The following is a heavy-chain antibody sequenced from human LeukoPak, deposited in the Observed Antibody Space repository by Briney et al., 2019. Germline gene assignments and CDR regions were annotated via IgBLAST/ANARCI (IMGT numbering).Heavy chain of an antibody. J-gene: IGHJ3*02. CDR1: GGSISSYY. CDR3: ARVSGLDYYDSSGADAFDI. D-gene: IGHD3-22*01. CDR2: IYYSGST. V-gene: IGHV4-59*01. Sequence: SETLSLTCTVSGGSISSYYWSWLRQPPGKGLEWIGYIYYSGSTNYNPSLKSRVTISVDTSKNQFSLKLSSVTAADTAVYYCARVSGLDYYDSSGADAFDIWGQGTMVTVSS.